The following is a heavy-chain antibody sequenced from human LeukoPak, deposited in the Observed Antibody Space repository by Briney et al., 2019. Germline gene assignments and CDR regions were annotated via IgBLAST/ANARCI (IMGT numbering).Heavy chain of an antibody. V-gene: IGHV4-61*02. CDR3: ARGRDDDVWGSYPTCFDY. CDR2: IYKSGST. CDR1: GGSISSGTYY. J-gene: IGHJ4*02. D-gene: IGHD3-16*02. Sequence: SETLSLTCTVSGGSISSGTYYWSWIRQPAGKGLEWIGRIYKSGSTSYNPSLKSRATISIDTSKNQFPLKLSSVTAADTAVYYCARGRDDDVWGSYPTCFDYWGQGTLVTVSS.